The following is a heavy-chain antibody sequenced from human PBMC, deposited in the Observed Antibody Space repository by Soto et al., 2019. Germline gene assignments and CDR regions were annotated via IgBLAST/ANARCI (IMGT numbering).Heavy chain of an antibody. CDR1: GGSFSGYY. D-gene: IGHD3-10*01. J-gene: IGHJ4*02. CDR3: ARGWGYYGSGSDFDY. Sequence: PSETLSLTCAVYGGSFSGYYWIWIRQPPGKGLEWIGEINHSGSTNYNPSLKSRVTISVDTSKNQFSLKLSSVTAADTAVYYCARGWGYYGSGSDFDYWGQGTLVTVSS. CDR2: INHSGST. V-gene: IGHV4-34*01.